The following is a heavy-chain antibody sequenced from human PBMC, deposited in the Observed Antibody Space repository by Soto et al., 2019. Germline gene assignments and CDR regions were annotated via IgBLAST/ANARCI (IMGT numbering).Heavy chain of an antibody. D-gene: IGHD6-19*01. J-gene: IGHJ5*02. CDR3: AGTPYTSGLRFDP. CDR1: GDSYSISTYS. CDR2: IYQSGVT. Sequence: TLSLTCNMSGDSYSISTYSWSWIRQPPGKALQWIGFIYQSGVTSYNPSLASRVSISLDRSNNQCSLKLKSVTAADTAVYFCAGTPYTSGLRFDPWGPGTLVTVSS. V-gene: IGHV4-30-2*01.